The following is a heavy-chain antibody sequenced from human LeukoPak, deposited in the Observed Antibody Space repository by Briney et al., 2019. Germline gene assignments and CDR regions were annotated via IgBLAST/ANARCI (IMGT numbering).Heavy chain of an antibody. J-gene: IGHJ5*02. D-gene: IGHD6-13*01. CDR1: GGSISSSSYY. Sequence: PSETLSLTCTVSGGSISSSSYYWGWIRQPPGKGLEWIGSIYYSGSTYYNPSLKSRVTISVDTSKNQFSLKLSSVTAADTAVYYCAREYSSSSFDPWGQGTLVTVSS. CDR3: AREYSSSSFDP. V-gene: IGHV4-39*07. CDR2: IYYSGST.